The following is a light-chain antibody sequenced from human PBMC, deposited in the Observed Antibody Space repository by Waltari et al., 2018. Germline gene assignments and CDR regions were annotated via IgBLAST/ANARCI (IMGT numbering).Light chain of an antibody. Sequence: DVVMTQSPHSLPVTLGQPASISCTSSQSLVHSDGNTHLVWFQQRSGQSPRRLIYKVSNRDSGVPDRFSGSGSGTDFTLKISWVEAEDVGVYYCMQGTHWPYTFCQGTKLDIK. CDR3: MQGTHWPYT. J-gene: IGKJ2*01. V-gene: IGKV2-30*02. CDR1: QSLVHSDGNTH. CDR2: KVS.